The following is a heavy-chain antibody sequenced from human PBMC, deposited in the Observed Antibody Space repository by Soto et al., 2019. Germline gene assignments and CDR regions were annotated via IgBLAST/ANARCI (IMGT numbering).Heavy chain of an antibody. Sequence: QVPLVQSGAEVKKPGASVKVSCKASGYTFTSYGISWVRQAPGQGLEWMGWISAYNGNTNYAQKLQGRVTMTTDTSTSTAYMELRSLRSDDTAVYYCARDTPNLTGYFQGCYYGMDVWGQGTTVTVSS. D-gene: IGHD3-9*01. J-gene: IGHJ6*02. CDR2: ISAYNGNT. CDR3: ARDTPNLTGYFQGCYYGMDV. CDR1: GYTFTSYG. V-gene: IGHV1-18*01.